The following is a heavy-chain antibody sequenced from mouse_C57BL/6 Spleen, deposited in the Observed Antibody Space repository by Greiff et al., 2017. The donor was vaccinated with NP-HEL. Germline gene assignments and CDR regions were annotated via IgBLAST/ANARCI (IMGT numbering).Heavy chain of an antibody. Sequence: QVQLQQPGAELVKPGASVKMSCKASGYTFTSYWITWVKQRPGQGLEWIGDIYPGSGSTNYNEKFKSKATLTVDTSSSTAYMQRSSLTSEYSADYCGRRGDVWGTRYFDVWGTGTTVTVSS. J-gene: IGHJ1*03. CDR1: GYTFTSYW. D-gene: IGHD2-14*01. CDR2: IYPGSGST. V-gene: IGHV1-55*01. CDR3: GRRGDVWGTRYFDV.